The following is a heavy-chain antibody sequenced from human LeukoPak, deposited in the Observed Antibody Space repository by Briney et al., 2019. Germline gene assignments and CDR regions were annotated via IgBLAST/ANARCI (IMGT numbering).Heavy chain of an antibody. V-gene: IGHV3-9*03. J-gene: IGHJ4*02. CDR2: ISLNSGFI. Sequence: GGSLRLSCAASGFTFDDYAMHWVRQAPGKGLEWVSGISLNSGFIGYADSVKGRFTISRDNGKNSLYLQMNSLRAEDMALYYCAKDHSSNWFYYFDFWGQGTLVTVSS. CDR1: GFTFDDYA. D-gene: IGHD6-13*01. CDR3: AKDHSSNWFYYFDF.